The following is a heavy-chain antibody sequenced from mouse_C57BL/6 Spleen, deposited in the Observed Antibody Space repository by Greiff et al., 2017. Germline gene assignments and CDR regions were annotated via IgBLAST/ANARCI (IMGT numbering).Heavy chain of an antibody. CDR1: GYTFTDYE. J-gene: IGHJ2*01. CDR2: IDPETGGT. CDR3: TRSYYSN. Sequence: QVQLKQSGAELVRPGASVTLSCKASGYTFTDYEMHWVKQTPVHGLEWIGAIDPETGGTAYNQKFKGKAILTADKSSSTAYMELRSLTSEDSAVYYCTRSYYSNWGQGTTLTVSS. D-gene: IGHD2-5*01. V-gene: IGHV1-15*01.